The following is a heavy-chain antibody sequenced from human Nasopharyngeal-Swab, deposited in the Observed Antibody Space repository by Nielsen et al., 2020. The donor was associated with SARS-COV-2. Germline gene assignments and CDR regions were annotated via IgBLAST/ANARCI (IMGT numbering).Heavy chain of an antibody. CDR1: GFTFSSYA. CDR3: AKGHDYYGSGSYHRGY. D-gene: IGHD3-10*01. V-gene: IGHV3-23*01. Sequence: GESLKISCAASGFTFSSYAMSWVRQAPGKGLEWVSAISGSGGSTYYADSVKGRFTISRDNSKNTLYLQMNSLRAEDTAVYYCAKGHDYYGSGSYHRGYWGQGTLVTFSS. J-gene: IGHJ4*02. CDR2: ISGSGGST.